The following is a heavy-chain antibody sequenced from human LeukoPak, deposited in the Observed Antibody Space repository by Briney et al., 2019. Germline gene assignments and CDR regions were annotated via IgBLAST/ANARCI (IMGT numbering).Heavy chain of an antibody. CDR3: ARRVDSYWFFDY. CDR2: IYPGDSDT. V-gene: IGHV5-51*01. Sequence: GESLKISCKGSGYSFPNYWIGWVRQMPGKGLEWMGIIYPGDSDTRYIPSFQGQVTISADKSINTAYLQWSSLKASDTAMYYCARRVDSYWFFDYWGQGTLVTVSS. J-gene: IGHJ4*02. D-gene: IGHD1-26*01. CDR1: GYSFPNYW.